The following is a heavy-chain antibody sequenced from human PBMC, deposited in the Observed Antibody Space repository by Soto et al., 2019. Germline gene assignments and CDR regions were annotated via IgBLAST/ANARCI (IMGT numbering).Heavy chain of an antibody. Sequence: QVQLQESGPGLVKPSGTLSLTCAVSSGSISSSNWWRWVRQPPGKGLEWIGEIYHSGSTNYNPSLKSRVTISVDKSKNQFSLKPSSVTAADTAVYYCAALNDYVGNGMDVWGKGTTVTVSS. J-gene: IGHJ6*04. V-gene: IGHV4-4*02. CDR1: SGSISSSNW. CDR2: IYHSGST. D-gene: IGHD4-17*01. CDR3: AALNDYVGNGMDV.